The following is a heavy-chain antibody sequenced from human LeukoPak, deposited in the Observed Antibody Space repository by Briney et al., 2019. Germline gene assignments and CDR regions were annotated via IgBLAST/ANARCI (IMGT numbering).Heavy chain of an antibody. CDR2: ISYDGSNK. V-gene: IGHV3-30*14. CDR3: ARGYGSGRRGRAFDI. D-gene: IGHD3-10*01. CDR1: GFTFSSYA. J-gene: IGHJ3*02. Sequence: GGSLRLSCAASGFTFSSYAMHWVRQAPGKGLEWVAVISYDGSNKYYADSVKGRFSISRDNSKNTLYLQMNSLRAEDTAVYYCARGYGSGRRGRAFDIWGQGTMVTVSS.